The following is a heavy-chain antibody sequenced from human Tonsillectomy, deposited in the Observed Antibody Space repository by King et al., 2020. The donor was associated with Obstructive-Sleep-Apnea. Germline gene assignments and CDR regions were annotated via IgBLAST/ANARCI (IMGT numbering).Heavy chain of an antibody. CDR3: ASGXXGSXXRTXXXX. Sequence: VQLVESGGGLVKPGGSLRLSCAASGFTFSDSYMSWIRQAPGKGLEWLSYISSSGRTIFYADSVTGRFIISRDNAKNSLYVQMYSLRAEDTAVYYCASGXXGSXXRTXXXXXXQGTLVTVSS. V-gene: IGHV3-11*01. J-gene: IGHJ4*02. D-gene: IGHD1-26*01. CDR1: GFTFSDSY. CDR2: ISSSGRTI.